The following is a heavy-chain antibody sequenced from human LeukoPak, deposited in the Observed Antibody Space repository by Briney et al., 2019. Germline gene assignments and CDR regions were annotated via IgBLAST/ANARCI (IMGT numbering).Heavy chain of an antibody. CDR3: AKDFYDSSGSRYDY. V-gene: IGHV3-23*01. J-gene: IGHJ4*02. CDR1: GFTFSSYA. CDR2: ISGSGGST. Sequence: GGSLRLSCAVSGFTFSSYAMSWVRQAPGKGLEWVSSISGSGGSTYYADSVKGRFTISRDNSKNTLFMQMNSLRAEDTAVYYCAKDFYDSSGSRYDYWGQGTLVTVSS. D-gene: IGHD3-22*01.